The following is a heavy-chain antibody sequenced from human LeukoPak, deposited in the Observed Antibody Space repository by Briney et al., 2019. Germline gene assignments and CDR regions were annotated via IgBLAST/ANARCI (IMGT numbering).Heavy chain of an antibody. CDR3: ARVPDPFEQYVDY. V-gene: IGHV3-30*04. CDR1: GFTFSSYA. D-gene: IGHD1/OR15-1a*01. CDR2: ISYDGSNK. Sequence: PGGSLRLSCAASGFTFSSYAMHWVRQAPGKGLEWVAVISYDGSNKYYADSVKGRFTISRDNSKNTLYLQMNSLRAEDTAVYYCARVPDPFEQYVDYWGQGTLVTVSS. J-gene: IGHJ4*02.